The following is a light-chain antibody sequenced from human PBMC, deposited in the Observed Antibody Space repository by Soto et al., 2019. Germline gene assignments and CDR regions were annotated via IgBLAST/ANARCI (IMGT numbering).Light chain of an antibody. CDR1: QSVSSS. CDR2: GAS. CDR3: QQYNNWSPWT. Sequence: EIVMTQSPATLSVSPGERATLSCRASQSVSSSLAWYQQKPGQAPRLLIYGASTRAIGIPARFSGSGSGTEFTLTISSRQSEDFAVYYCQQYNNWSPWTFGQGTKVEIK. J-gene: IGKJ1*01. V-gene: IGKV3-15*01.